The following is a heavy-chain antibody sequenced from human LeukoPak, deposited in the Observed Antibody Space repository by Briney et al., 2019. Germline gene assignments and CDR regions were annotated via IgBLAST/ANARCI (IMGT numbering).Heavy chain of an antibody. CDR1: GFTFNNYA. CDR3: AKYLQGSGYYFDY. D-gene: IGHD3-22*01. CDR2: ISYDGSNK. J-gene: IGHJ4*02. Sequence: GGSLRLSCAASGFTFNNYAMHWVRQAPGKGLEWVAVISYDGSNKYYADSVKGRFTISRDNSKNTLYLQMDSLRAEDTAVYYCAKYLQGSGYYFDYWGQGTLVTVSS. V-gene: IGHV3-30*04.